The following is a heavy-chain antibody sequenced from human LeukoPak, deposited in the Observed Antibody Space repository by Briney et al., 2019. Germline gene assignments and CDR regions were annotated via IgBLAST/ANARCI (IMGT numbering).Heavy chain of an antibody. CDR1: GFTFSSCG. Sequence: EGSLRLSCAASGFTFSSCGMHWVRQAPGKGLEWVAFIRYDGSNKYYADSVKGRFTISRDNSKNTLYLQMNSLRAEDTAVYYCARATIFGVVIIGLDYWGQGTLVTVSS. CDR3: ARATIFGVVIIGLDY. D-gene: IGHD3-3*01. CDR2: IRYDGSNK. V-gene: IGHV3-30*02. J-gene: IGHJ4*02.